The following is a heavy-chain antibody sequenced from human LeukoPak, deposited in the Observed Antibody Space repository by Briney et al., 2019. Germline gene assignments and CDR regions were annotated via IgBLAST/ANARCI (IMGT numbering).Heavy chain of an antibody. CDR3: ARVVEYYYDSSGYPTAYYYYYMDV. CDR2: IYASGST. CDR1: GGSISSGSYY. Sequence: SQTLSLTCTVSGGSISSGSYYWSWIRQPAGQGLEWIGRIYASGSTNYNPSLKSRVTISVDTSKNQFSLRLSSVTAADTAVYYCARVVEYYYDSSGYPTAYYYYYMDVWGKGTTVIVSS. J-gene: IGHJ6*03. D-gene: IGHD3-22*01. V-gene: IGHV4-61*02.